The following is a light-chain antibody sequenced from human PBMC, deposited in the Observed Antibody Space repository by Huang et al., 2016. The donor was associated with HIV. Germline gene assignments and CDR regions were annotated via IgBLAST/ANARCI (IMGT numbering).Light chain of an antibody. V-gene: IGKV2-30*01. CDR3: MQGTHSHPGT. Sequence: DVVLTQYPLSLPVTLGQPASISCRSSQSLVYSDGNTYLNWFQQRPGHSPRNLICKVSNRDSLVPDRISSSGSGTDFTLKISRVEAEDDGVYFCMQGTHSHPGTFGQGTKVEIK. J-gene: IGKJ1*01. CDR1: QSLVYSDGNTY. CDR2: KVS.